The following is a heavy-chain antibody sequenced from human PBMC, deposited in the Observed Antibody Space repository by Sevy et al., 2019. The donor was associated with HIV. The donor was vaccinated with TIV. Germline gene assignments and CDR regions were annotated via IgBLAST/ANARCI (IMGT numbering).Heavy chain of an antibody. J-gene: IGHJ4*02. Sequence: GSLRLSCAAAGFNFNNYAMTWVRQAPGKGLVWVSGISFSGSKTYYAESVKGRFSISRDPSKNTLYLQMNNVRVEDTAVYFCAKTPFMDFWNDYYSFYFDFWGQGTLVTVSS. CDR2: ISFSGSKT. CDR3: AKTPFMDFWNDYYSFYFDF. V-gene: IGHV3-23*01. D-gene: IGHD3-3*01. CDR1: GFNFNNYA.